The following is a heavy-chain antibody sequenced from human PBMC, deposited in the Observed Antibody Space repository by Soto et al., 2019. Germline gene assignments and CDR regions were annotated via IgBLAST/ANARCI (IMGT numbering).Heavy chain of an antibody. CDR1: GFTFSDYY. CDR3: ARGGSGWTRGGWLGP. CDR2: ISDSGSTI. V-gene: IGHV3-11*01. J-gene: IGHJ5*02. Sequence: PGGSLPLSCKASGFTFSDYYMIWVRRTPGKGLEWLSYISDSGSTIYYADSVRARFTIFRENAANSVYLQLDGLTDGDTAFYYCARGGSGWTRGGWLGPWGQGSLVTVSS. D-gene: IGHD6-25*01.